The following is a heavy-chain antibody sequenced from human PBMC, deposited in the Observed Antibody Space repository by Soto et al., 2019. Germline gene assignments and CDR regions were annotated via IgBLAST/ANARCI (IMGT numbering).Heavy chain of an antibody. J-gene: IGHJ6*03. V-gene: IGHV1-3*01. CDR1: GYTFTSYA. CDR3: ARSQLIYYYYYMDV. CDR2: INAGNGNT. D-gene: IGHD2-2*01. Sequence: QVQLVQSGAEVKKPGASVKVSCKASGYTFTSYAMHWVRQAPVQRLEWMGWINAGNGNTKYSQKFQGRVTITRDTSASTAYMELSSLRSEDTAVYYCARSQLIYYYYYMDVWGKGTTVTVSS.